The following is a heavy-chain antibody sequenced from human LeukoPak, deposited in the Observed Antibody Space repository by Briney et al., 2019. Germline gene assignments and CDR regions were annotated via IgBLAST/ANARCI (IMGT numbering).Heavy chain of an antibody. J-gene: IGHJ3*02. Sequence: SETLSLTCTVSGGSLSSYYWSWVRQPPEKGLEWIGYIYYSGSTNYNPSLKSRVTISVDTSKNQFSLKLSSVTAADTAVYYCVAYYDTAFDIWGQGTMVTVSS. CDR2: IYYSGST. CDR1: GGSLSSYY. V-gene: IGHV4-59*01. CDR3: VAYYDTAFDI. D-gene: IGHD3-22*01.